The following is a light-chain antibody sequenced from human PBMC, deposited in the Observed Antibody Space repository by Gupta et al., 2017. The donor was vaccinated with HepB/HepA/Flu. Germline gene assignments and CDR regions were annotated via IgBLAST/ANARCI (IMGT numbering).Light chain of an antibody. Sequence: QSALTQPASVSGPPGQSITISCTGTRSDVGGFTYVSWYQQHPGKAPKLMIYDVTNRPSGVSNRFSGSKSGNTASLTISGLRAEDEADYYCSSYTSSNTVVFGGGTRLTVL. CDR1: RSDVGGFTY. V-gene: IGLV2-14*03. J-gene: IGLJ2*01. CDR3: SSYTSSNTVV. CDR2: DVT.